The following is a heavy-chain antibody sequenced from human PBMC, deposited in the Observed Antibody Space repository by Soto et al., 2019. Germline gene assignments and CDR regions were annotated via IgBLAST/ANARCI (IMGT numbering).Heavy chain of an antibody. Sequence: QVQLVPSGAEVKKPGASVNVSCKASGYTFTVYYMHWVRQAPGQGREWMGWINPKSGGTMYPQKFQGRVTMTWDTSIRTAYTARTRLRSDDTAVYYCERDLEKGGGSAGFDYWGQGTLVTVSS. CDR2: INPKSGGT. CDR3: ERDLEKGGGSAGFDY. CDR1: GYTFTVYY. D-gene: IGHD1-26*01. V-gene: IGHV1-2*02. J-gene: IGHJ4*02.